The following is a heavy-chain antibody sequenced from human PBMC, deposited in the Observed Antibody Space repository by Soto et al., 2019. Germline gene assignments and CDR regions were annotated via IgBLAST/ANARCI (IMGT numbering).Heavy chain of an antibody. Sequence: GGSLRLSCAASGFTVSSNYMSWVRQAPGKGLEWVSVIYSGGSTYYADSVKGRFTISRDNSKNTLYLQMNSLRAEDTAVYYCARSDFGVLFDYWGQGTLVTVSS. CDR2: IYSGGST. V-gene: IGHV3-53*01. J-gene: IGHJ4*02. CDR1: GFTVSSNY. CDR3: ARSDFGVLFDY. D-gene: IGHD3-16*01.